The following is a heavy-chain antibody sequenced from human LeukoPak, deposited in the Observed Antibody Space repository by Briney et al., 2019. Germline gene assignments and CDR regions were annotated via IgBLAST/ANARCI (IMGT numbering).Heavy chain of an antibody. Sequence: SETLSPTCTVSGGSISSYYRTWVRQPAGKGLEWIGRIYTSGSTNYSPSLKSRVTMSVDTSKNEFSLKLKSVTAADTAVYYSARESTVAGTARYLDSWGQGTLVTVSS. J-gene: IGHJ4*02. CDR2: IYTSGST. D-gene: IGHD6-13*01. CDR1: GGSISSYY. CDR3: ARESTVAGTARYLDS. V-gene: IGHV4-4*07.